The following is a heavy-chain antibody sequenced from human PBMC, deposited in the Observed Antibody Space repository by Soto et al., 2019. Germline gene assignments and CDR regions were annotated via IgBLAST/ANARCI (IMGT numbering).Heavy chain of an antibody. CDR2: IWYDGSNK. Sequence: QVQLVESGGGVVQPGRSLRLSCAASGFTFSSYGMHWVRQAPGKGLEWVAVIWYDGSNKYYADSVKGRFTISRDNSKNTLYLQMNRLRAEDTAVYYCARGRRVPGNWFDPWGQGTLVTVSS. CDR1: GFTFSSYG. J-gene: IGHJ5*02. CDR3: ARGRRVPGNWFDP. V-gene: IGHV3-33*01. D-gene: IGHD3-10*01.